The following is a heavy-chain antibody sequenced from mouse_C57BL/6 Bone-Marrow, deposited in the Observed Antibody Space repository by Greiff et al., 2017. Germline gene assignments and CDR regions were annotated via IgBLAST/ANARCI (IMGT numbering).Heavy chain of an antibody. Sequence: QVQLQQSGAELMKPGASVKLSCKATGYTFTGYWIEWVKQRPGHGLEWIGEILPGSGSTNYNEKFKGKATFTAATSSNTAYMQLSSLTTEDSAIYYCERFPLYYGSSSLAMDYWGQGTSVTVSS. D-gene: IGHD1-1*01. J-gene: IGHJ4*01. CDR1: GYTFTGYW. CDR3: ERFPLYYGSSSLAMDY. CDR2: ILPGSGST. V-gene: IGHV1-9*01.